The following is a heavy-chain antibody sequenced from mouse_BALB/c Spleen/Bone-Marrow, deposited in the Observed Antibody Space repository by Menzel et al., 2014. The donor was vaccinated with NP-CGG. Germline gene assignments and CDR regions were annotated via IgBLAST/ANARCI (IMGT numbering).Heavy chain of an antibody. D-gene: IGHD2-2*01. J-gene: IGHJ2*01. CDR2: IDPANGNT. CDR1: GFNIKDTY. Sequence: EVKLQESGAELVKPGASVKLSCTASGFNIKDTYMHWVKQRPEQGLEWIGRIDPANGNTKYDPKFQGKASITADTSSNTAYLQLSSLTSEDTAVYYCASYVYGYYFDYWSQGTTLTVSS. V-gene: IGHV14-3*02. CDR3: ASYVYGYYFDY.